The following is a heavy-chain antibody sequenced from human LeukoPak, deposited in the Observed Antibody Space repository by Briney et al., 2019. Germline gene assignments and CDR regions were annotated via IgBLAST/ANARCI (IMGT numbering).Heavy chain of an antibody. D-gene: IGHD3-3*01. CDR1: GGSISSYY. J-gene: IGHJ5*02. CDR3: ARAYDYWFDP. Sequence: PSETLSLTCTVSGGSISSYYWSWIRRPPGKGLEWIGYIYYSGSTNYNPSLKSRVTISVGTSKNQFSLKLSSVTAADTAVYYCARAYDYWFDPWGQGTLVTVSS. V-gene: IGHV4-59*01. CDR2: IYYSGST.